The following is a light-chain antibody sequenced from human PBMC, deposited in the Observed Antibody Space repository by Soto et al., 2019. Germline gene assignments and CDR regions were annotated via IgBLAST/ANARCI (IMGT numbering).Light chain of an antibody. V-gene: IGKV3-15*01. J-gene: IGKJ5*01. Sequence: EIVMTQSPATLSVSPGERATLSCRASQSVSSNLAWYQQKPGQAPRLLIYGASTRATGIPARFSGSGSATEFTLTISSLQSEDFAVYFCQQYNDWPPRITFGQGTRLEIK. CDR3: QQYNDWPPRIT. CDR1: QSVSSN. CDR2: GAS.